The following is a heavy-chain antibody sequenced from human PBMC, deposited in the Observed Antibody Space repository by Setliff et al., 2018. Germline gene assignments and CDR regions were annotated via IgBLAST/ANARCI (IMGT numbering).Heavy chain of an antibody. Sequence: GGSLRLSCAVSGFTFSYAWMHWVRQAPGKGLEWVGRIKSKTDGGSIDYAAPVKDRFTISRDDPKATLYLYMDSLKTEDTAVYYCTTDRAGCYGTTCFNAFEIWGHGTMVTVSS. CDR2: IKSKTDGGSI. CDR3: TTDRAGCYGTTCFNAFEI. CDR1: GFTFSYAW. D-gene: IGHD2-2*01. V-gene: IGHV3-15*07. J-gene: IGHJ3*02.